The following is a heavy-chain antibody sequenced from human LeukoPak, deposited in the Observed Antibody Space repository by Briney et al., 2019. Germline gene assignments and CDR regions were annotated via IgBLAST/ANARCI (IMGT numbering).Heavy chain of an antibody. Sequence: SETLSLTCTVSGGSISSGGYYWSWIRRHPGKGLEWIGYIYYSGGTYYNPSLKSRVTISVDTSKNQFSLKLSSVTAADTAVYYCARGGRYFDWLSPNAFDIWGQGTMVTVSS. D-gene: IGHD3-9*01. CDR1: GGSISSGGYY. CDR2: IYYSGGT. V-gene: IGHV4-31*03. CDR3: ARGGRYFDWLSPNAFDI. J-gene: IGHJ3*02.